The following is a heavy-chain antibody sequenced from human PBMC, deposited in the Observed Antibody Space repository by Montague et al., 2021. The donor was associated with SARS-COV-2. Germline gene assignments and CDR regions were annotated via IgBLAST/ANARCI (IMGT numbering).Heavy chain of an antibody. CDR3: ARGMRRPYYYYYGMDV. CDR1: GGSFSGYY. Sequence: SETLSLTCAVYGGSFSGYYWSGICQPPGNGLEWIGEINHSGSTNYNPSLKSRVTISVDTSKNQFSLKLSSVTAADTAVYYCARGMRRPYYYYYGMDVWGQGTTVTISS. CDR2: INHSGST. J-gene: IGHJ6*02. V-gene: IGHV4-34*01.